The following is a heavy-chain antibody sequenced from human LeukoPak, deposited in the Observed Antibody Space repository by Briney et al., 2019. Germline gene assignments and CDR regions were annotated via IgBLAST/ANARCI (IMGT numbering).Heavy chain of an antibody. CDR2: ISGSSTTI. V-gene: IGHV3-48*04. J-gene: IGHJ4*02. CDR3: ARDWYSGSYSGGYFDY. D-gene: IGHD1-26*01. Sequence: PGGSLRLSCAASGFTFSSFSMNWVRQAPGKGLEWVSYISGSSTTIYYADSVKGRFTISRDDAKNSLYLQMNSLRAEDTAVYYCARDWYSGSYSGGYFDYWAQGTLVTVSS. CDR1: GFTFSSFS.